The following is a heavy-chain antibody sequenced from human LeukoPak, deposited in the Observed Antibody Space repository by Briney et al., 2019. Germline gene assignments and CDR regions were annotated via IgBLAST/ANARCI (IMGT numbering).Heavy chain of an antibody. CDR2: IWYDGSNK. V-gene: IGHV3-33*01. CDR3: ARDSAANFDY. J-gene: IGHJ4*02. Sequence: PGGSLRLSCAASGFTFSSYGMHWVRQAPGKGLEWVAVIWYDGSNKDYADSVKGRFTISRDNSKDTLYLQMNSLRAEDTAVYYCARDSAANFDYWGQGPLVTVSS. D-gene: IGHD5-18*01. CDR1: GFTFSSYG.